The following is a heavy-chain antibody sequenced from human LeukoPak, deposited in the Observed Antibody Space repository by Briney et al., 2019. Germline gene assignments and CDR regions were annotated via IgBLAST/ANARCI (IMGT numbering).Heavy chain of an antibody. V-gene: IGHV3-23*01. CDR3: AKSNGYFEY. Sequence: GGSLRLSCAASSSYAMSWVRQAPGKGLEWVSAITSSGYNTYYADSVKGRFTISRDNSKNTLYLQMSSMRVEDTAVYYCAKSNGYFEYWGQGTLVPVSS. J-gene: IGHJ4*02. CDR1: SSYA. CDR2: ITSSGYNT. D-gene: IGHD3-22*01.